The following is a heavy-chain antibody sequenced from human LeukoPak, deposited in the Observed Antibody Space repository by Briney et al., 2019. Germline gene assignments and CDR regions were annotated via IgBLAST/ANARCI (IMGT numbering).Heavy chain of an antibody. Sequence: PGGSLRLSCAASGFTFSSYSMNWVRQAPGKGLEWVSSISSSSSYIYYADSVKGRFTISRDNAKNSLYLQMNSLRAEDTAVYYCARDRYSSGRFDYWGQGTLVTVSS. CDR3: ARDRYSSGRFDY. J-gene: IGHJ4*02. CDR2: ISSSSSYI. V-gene: IGHV3-21*01. CDR1: GFTFSSYS. D-gene: IGHD6-19*01.